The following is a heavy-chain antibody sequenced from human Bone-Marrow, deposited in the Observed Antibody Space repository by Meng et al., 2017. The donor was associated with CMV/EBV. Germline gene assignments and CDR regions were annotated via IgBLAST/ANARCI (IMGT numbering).Heavy chain of an antibody. V-gene: IGHV1-69*10. CDR2: IIPILGIA. J-gene: IGHJ5*02. D-gene: IGHD2-2*02. CDR1: GGTFSSYA. Sequence: SVKVSCKASGGTFSSYAISWVRQAPGQGLEWMGGIIPILGIANYAQKFQGRVTITADKSTSTAYMELSSLRSEDTAVYYCASFCSSTSCYTRWFDPWGQGTLVTVYS. CDR3: ASFCSSTSCYTRWFDP.